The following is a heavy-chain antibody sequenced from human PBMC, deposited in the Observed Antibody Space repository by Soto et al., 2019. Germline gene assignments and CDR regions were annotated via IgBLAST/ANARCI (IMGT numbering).Heavy chain of an antibody. CDR3: ARVQYFNGFDP. CDR1: GGSISSGGYY. D-gene: IGHD4-4*01. Sequence: SETLSLTCTVSGGSISSGGYYWSWIRQHPGKGLEWIGYIYYSGSTYYNPSLKSRVTISVDTSKNQFSLKLSSVTAADTAVYYCARVQYFNGFDPWGQGTLVTVSS. V-gene: IGHV4-31*03. J-gene: IGHJ5*02. CDR2: IYYSGST.